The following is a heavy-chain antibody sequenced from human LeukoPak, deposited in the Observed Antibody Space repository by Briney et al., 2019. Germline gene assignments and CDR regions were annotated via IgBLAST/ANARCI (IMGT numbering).Heavy chain of an antibody. CDR1: GGSISSSSYY. CDR2: IYYSGST. Sequence: SETLSLTCTVSGGSISSSSYYWSWIRQPPGKGLEWIGYIYYSGSTNYNPSLKSRVTISVDTSKNQFSLKLSSVTAADTAVYYCARGSNYVAYRFDPWGQGTLVTVSS. D-gene: IGHD4-11*01. CDR3: ARGSNYVAYRFDP. V-gene: IGHV4-61*01. J-gene: IGHJ5*02.